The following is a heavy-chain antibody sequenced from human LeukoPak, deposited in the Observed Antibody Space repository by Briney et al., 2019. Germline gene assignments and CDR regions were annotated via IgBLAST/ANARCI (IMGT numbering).Heavy chain of an antibody. J-gene: IGHJ5*02. Sequence: GSLRLSCAASGFTVSSYSMNWVRQPPGKGLEWIGEINHSGSTNYNPSLKSRVTISVDTSKNQFSLKLSSVTAADTAVYYCARGEYGITPRTIVIRRSRWFDPWGQGTLVTVSS. V-gene: IGHV4-34*01. D-gene: IGHD2/OR15-2a*01. CDR3: ARGEYGITPRTIVIRRSRWFDP. CDR2: INHSGST. CDR1: GFTVSSYS.